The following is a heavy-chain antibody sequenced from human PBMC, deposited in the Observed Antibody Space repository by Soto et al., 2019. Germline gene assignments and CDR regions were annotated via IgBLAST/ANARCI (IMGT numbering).Heavy chain of an antibody. J-gene: IGHJ5*02. CDR3: ARDYYDSSDYTTNWFDP. CDR1: GGSISNSRYY. CDR2: IYHTGNT. D-gene: IGHD3-22*01. V-gene: IGHV4-39*01. Sequence: QPLSCSVSGGSISNSRYYWAWIRQPKGKGLEWIGSIYHTGNTYYNPSLRSRVTISVDTSKNQFSLKLTSVTAADTAVYYCARDYYDSSDYTTNWFDPWGQGTLVT.